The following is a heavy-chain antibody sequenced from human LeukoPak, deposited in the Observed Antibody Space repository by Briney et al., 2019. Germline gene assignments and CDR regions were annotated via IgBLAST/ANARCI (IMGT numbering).Heavy chain of an antibody. D-gene: IGHD6-19*01. CDR3: ARGFYSSGWYGYFQH. V-gene: IGHV4-59*11. CDR2: IYYTGST. CDR1: GGSISGHY. Sequence: SETLSHTCTVSGGSISGHYWSWIRQPPGKGLEWIGYIYYTGSTNYNPSLKSRVTISVDTSKNQFSLKLSSVTAEDTAVYYCARGFYSSGWYGYFQHWGQGTLVTVSS. J-gene: IGHJ1*01.